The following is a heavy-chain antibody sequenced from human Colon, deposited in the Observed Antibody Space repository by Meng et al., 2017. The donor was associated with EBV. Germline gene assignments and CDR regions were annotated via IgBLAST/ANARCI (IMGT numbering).Heavy chain of an antibody. D-gene: IGHD6-19*01. CDR3: ARVSSGWDYFDY. CDR1: GGSVSSGGYY. Sequence: VQRQESGPGLVKPSQTPSLTCTVSGGSVSSGGYYWTWIRQHPGKGLEWFGHIYYSGSTFYNPSLKRRVIISIDTSKNQFSLNLRSVTAADTAVYYCARVSSGWDYFDYWGQGTLVTVSS. V-gene: IGHV4-31*03. J-gene: IGHJ4*02. CDR2: IYYSGST.